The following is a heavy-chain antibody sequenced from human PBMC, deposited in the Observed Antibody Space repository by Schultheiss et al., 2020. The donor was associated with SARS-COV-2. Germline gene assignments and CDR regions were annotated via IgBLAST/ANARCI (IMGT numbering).Heavy chain of an antibody. D-gene: IGHD6-19*01. V-gene: IGHV4-61*05. CDR2: IYYSGST. Sequence: SETLSLTCTVSGGSISSGSYYWSWIRQPPGKGLEWIGYIYYSGSTNYNPSLKSRVTISVDKSKNQFSLKLSSVTAADTAVYYCARVAVAVLSWFDPWGQGTLVTVSS. CDR3: ARVAVAVLSWFDP. CDR1: GGSISSGSYY. J-gene: IGHJ5*02.